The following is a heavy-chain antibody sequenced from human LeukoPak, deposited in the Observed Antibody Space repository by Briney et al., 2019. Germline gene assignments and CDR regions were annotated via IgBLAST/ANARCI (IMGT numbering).Heavy chain of an antibody. CDR3: ARHFPNYYDTSGPDY. CDR1: GDSISSSFYY. CDR2: ISYSGST. V-gene: IGHV4-39*01. J-gene: IGHJ4*02. D-gene: IGHD3-22*01. Sequence: SETLSLTCTVSGDSISSSFYYWGWIRQPPGQGLEWIGTISYSGSTYFNPSLKSRVTISVDTSKNQFSLKLSSVTAADKAGYYCARHFPNYYDTSGPDYWGQGTLVTVSS.